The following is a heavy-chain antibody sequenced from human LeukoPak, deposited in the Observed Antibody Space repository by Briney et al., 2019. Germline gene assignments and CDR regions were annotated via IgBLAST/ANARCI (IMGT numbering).Heavy chain of an antibody. Sequence: SVKVSCKASGGTFSSYAISWVRQAPGQGLEWMGRIIPILGIPTYAQKFQGRVTMTRDTSTRTVYMELSSLRSEDTAVYYCARETSDSWGQGTLVTVSS. CDR1: GGTFSSYA. V-gene: IGHV1-69*04. D-gene: IGHD1-1*01. J-gene: IGHJ4*02. CDR3: ARETSDS. CDR2: IIPILGIP.